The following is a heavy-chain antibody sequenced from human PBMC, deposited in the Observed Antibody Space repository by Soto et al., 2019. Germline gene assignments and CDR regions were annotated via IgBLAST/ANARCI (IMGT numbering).Heavy chain of an antibody. CDR1: GFTSSDHY. CDR3: ARAGFGHGVDV. Sequence: EVELVESGGGLVEAGGSLRVSCGVSGFTSSDHYMDWVRQAPGKGLERVGRTANKRSRYTTEYAASVKGRFIISRDDSKNSVYLQMNSLKIEDKAVYCCARAGFGHGVDVWGQGTTVTVSS. CDR2: TANKRSRYTT. D-gene: IGHD3-16*01. J-gene: IGHJ6*02. V-gene: IGHV3-72*01.